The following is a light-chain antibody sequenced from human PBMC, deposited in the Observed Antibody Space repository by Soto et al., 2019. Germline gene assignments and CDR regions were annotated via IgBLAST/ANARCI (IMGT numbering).Light chain of an antibody. CDR2: DAS. V-gene: IGKV3-20*01. Sequence: EIVLTQSPGTLYLSPGERATLSCRANQSVSSNYLAWYQQKPGQAPRLLIYDASSRATGVPDRFSGSGSGTDFTLAISRLEPEDVAVYYCQQYGSSPRTFGQGTKLEIK. CDR3: QQYGSSPRT. J-gene: IGKJ2*01. CDR1: QSVSSNY.